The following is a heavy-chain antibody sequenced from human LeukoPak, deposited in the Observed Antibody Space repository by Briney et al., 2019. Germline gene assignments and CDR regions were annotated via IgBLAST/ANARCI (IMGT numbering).Heavy chain of an antibody. CDR1: GYTFSSYG. V-gene: IGHV1-18*01. Sequence: ASVKVSCKASGYTFSSYGISWVRQAPGQGLEWMGWINTYNGNTNYAQKLQDRVTMTTDTSTSTAYMELRSLRVDDTAVYYCVREVAYSGSYKWDYWGQGTLVTVSS. CDR3: VREVAYSGSYKWDY. J-gene: IGHJ4*02. D-gene: IGHD1-26*01. CDR2: INTYNGNT.